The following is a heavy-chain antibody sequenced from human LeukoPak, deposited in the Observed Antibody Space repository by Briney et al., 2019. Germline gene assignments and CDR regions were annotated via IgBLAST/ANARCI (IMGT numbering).Heavy chain of an antibody. Sequence: ASVKVSCKASGYTFTGYYMHWVRQAPGQGLEWMGWINPNGGGTNYAQKFQGWVTMTRDTSISTAYMELSRLRSDDTAVYYCARAGAPHYYDSSGYYFYDYWGQGTLVTVSS. D-gene: IGHD3-22*01. CDR1: GYTFTGYY. CDR2: INPNGGGT. J-gene: IGHJ4*02. V-gene: IGHV1-2*04. CDR3: ARAGAPHYYDSSGYYFYDY.